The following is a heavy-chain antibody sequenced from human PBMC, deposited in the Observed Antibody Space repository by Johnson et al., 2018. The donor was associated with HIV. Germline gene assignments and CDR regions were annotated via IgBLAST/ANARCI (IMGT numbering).Heavy chain of an antibody. D-gene: IGHD3-22*01. CDR1: GFTFSDYY. CDR2: ISSSGTTV. CDR3: ARDRGYWDAFDI. V-gene: IGHV3-11*04. J-gene: IGHJ3*02. Sequence: QMLLVESGGGLVKPGGSLRLSCAASGFTFSDYYMSWIRQTPGKGLEWVSYISSSGTTVYSADSVQGRFSISRDNAKHSLYLQMNSLRAEDTAVYYCARDRGYWDAFDIWGQGTMVTVSS.